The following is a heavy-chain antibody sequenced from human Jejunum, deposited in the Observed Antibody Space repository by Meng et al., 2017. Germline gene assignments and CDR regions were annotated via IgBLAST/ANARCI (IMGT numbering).Heavy chain of an antibody. V-gene: IGHV1-69*02. CDR1: ADIVGYHT. Sequence: QVQLVQSGAEVRKPGSSVKVPCKASADIVGYHTFTWVRQAPGQGLEWMGRIVHVLGVSTYAQKFQGRVTITADKSTNTVYLEMSSLTPDDTAFYYCARGVEDGFNGNDYWGQGTLVTVSS. CDR2: IVHVLGVS. D-gene: IGHD5-24*01. CDR3: ARGVEDGFNGNDY. J-gene: IGHJ4*02.